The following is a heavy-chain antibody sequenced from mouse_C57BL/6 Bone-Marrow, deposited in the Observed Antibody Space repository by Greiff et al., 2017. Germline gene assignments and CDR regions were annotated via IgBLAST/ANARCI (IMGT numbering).Heavy chain of an antibody. J-gene: IGHJ2*01. D-gene: IGHD1-1*01. CDR3: ARDYYGKGY. Sequence: QVQLQQPGAELVRPGSSVKLSCKASGYTFTSYWMHWVKQRPIQGLEWIGNIDPSDSDTHYNQKFKDKATLTVDKSSSTAYMQLSSLTSEDSAVYDSARDYYGKGYWGQGTTLTVSS. CDR2: IDPSDSDT. CDR1: GYTFTSYW. V-gene: IGHV1-52*01.